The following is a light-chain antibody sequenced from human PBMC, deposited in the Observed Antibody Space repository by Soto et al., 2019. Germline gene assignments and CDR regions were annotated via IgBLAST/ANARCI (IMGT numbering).Light chain of an antibody. J-gene: IGKJ3*01. CDR2: WSS. CDR1: QSIDTW. V-gene: IGKV1-5*03. CDR3: QQYQSLPFT. Sequence: DIQMTQSPSTLSASVGDRVTITCRASQSIDTWLAWYQQKPGQPPKLLIYWSSTRESGVPDRFIGSGSGTDFTLTVSSLQAEDVAVYYCQQYQSLPFTFGPGTTVHIK.